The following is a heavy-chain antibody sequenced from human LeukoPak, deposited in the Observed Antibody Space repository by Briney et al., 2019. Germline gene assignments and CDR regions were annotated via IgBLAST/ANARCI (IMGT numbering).Heavy chain of an antibody. V-gene: IGHV5-51*01. CDR1: GYRFSIHC. CDR2: ICPGDSDG. CDR3: ARRGGYYYDSSGIDY. J-gene: IGHJ4*02. Sequence: GESLKISCQGSGYRFSIHCFGWVRQAPGRGLEWMGGICPGDSDGRYSPSFQGRVRVSVDKSFSTVYVQWNNLKTSDTAMYYCARRGGYYYDSSGIDYWGQGTLVTVSS. D-gene: IGHD3-22*01.